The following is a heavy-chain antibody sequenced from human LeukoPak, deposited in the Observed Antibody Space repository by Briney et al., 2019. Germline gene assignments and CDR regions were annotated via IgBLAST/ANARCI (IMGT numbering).Heavy chain of an antibody. Sequence: GGSLRLSCAASGFTFSSYSMNWVRQAPGKGLEWVSSISSSSSYIYYADSVKGRFTISRDNSKNTLYLQMNSLRAEDTAVYYCATSWEPDYWGQGTLVTVSS. V-gene: IGHV3-21*04. CDR1: GFTFSSYS. D-gene: IGHD1-26*01. CDR2: ISSSSSYI. J-gene: IGHJ4*02. CDR3: ATSWEPDY.